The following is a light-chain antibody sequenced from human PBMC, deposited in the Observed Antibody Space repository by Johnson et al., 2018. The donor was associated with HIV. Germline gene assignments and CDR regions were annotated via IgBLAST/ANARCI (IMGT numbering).Light chain of an antibody. CDR1: SSNIGNNY. Sequence: QAVLTQPPSVSAAPGQKVTISCSGSSSNIGNNYVSWYQQLPGTAPRIVTYDNNKRPSGIPDRFSGSKSGTSATLGITGLQTGDEADYYCGTWDSSLSAGKVFGTGTKVTVL. CDR3: GTWDSSLSAGKV. J-gene: IGLJ1*01. CDR2: DNN. V-gene: IGLV1-51*01.